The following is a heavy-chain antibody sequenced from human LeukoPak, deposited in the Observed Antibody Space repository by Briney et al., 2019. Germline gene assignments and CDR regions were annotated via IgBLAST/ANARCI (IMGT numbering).Heavy chain of an antibody. D-gene: IGHD3-10*01. CDR1: GGTFSSYA. CDR2: IIPIFGTA. J-gene: IGHJ5*02. CDR3: ARDSGDYYGSGSLPWFDP. Sequence: SVKVSCKASGGTFSSYAISWVRQAPGQGLEWMGGIIPIFGTANYAQKFQGRVTITADESTSTAYMELSSLRSEDTTVYYCARDSGDYYGSGSLPWFDPWGQGTLVTVSS. V-gene: IGHV1-69*01.